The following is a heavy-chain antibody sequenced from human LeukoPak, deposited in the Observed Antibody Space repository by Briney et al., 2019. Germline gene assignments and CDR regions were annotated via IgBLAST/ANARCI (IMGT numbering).Heavy chain of an antibody. J-gene: IGHJ4*02. CDR1: GFTFSSYG. CDR3: AKDTMRTTYYFDY. CDR2: IRYDGSNK. D-gene: IGHD4-11*01. Sequence: GGSLRLSCAASGFTFSSYGMHWVRQAPGKGLEWVAFIRYDGSNKYYADSVKGRFTISGDNSKNTLYLQMNSLRAEDTAVYYCAKDTMRTTYYFDYWGQGTLVTVSS. V-gene: IGHV3-30*02.